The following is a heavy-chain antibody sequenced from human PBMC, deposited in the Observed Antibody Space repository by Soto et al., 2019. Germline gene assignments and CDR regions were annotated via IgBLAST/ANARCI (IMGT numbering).Heavy chain of an antibody. CDR2: IIPIFGTA. J-gene: IGHJ4*02. CDR1: GGTFSSYS. D-gene: IGHD1-26*01. Sequence: VQLVQSGAEVKEPGSSVKVSCKASGGTFSSYSINWVRQAPGQGLEWMGEIIPIFGTANYAQKFQGRVTITADESTSTAYMELSSLRSEDTPVYYCARDGGRHAGGIDYWGQGTLVTVSS. CDR3: ARDGGRHAGGIDY. V-gene: IGHV1-69*01.